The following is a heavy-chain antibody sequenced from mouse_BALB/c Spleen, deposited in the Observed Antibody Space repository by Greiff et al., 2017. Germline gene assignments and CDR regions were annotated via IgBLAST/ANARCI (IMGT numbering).Heavy chain of an antibody. CDR1: GFTFSSYT. J-gene: IGHJ4*01. Sequence: EVLLVESGGGLVKPGGSLKLSCAASGFTFSSYTMSWVRQTPEKRLEWVATISSGGSYTYYPDSVKGRFTISRDNAKNTLYLQMSSLKSEDTAMYYCTAGDYSVHYYAMDYWGQGTSVTVSS. D-gene: IGHD2-4*01. CDR2: ISSGGSYT. V-gene: IGHV5-6-4*01. CDR3: TAGDYSVHYYAMDY.